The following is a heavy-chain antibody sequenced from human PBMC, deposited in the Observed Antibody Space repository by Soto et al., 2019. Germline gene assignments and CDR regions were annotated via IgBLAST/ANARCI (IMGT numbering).Heavy chain of an antibody. J-gene: IGHJ5*02. CDR2: VYYSGST. V-gene: IGHV4-59*01. Sequence: PSETLSLTCTVSGGSLGTYYWSWIRQPPGKGLEWIGYVYYSGSTNYNPSLKSRVPISVDTSKTQFSLKLSSVSAADTAVYYCARDQRSSGWYPIGGFDPWGRGTLVTVSS. D-gene: IGHD6-19*01. CDR3: ARDQRSSGWYPIGGFDP. CDR1: GGSLGTYY.